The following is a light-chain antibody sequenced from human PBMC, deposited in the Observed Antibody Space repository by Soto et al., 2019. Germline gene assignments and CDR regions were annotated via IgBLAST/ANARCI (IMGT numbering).Light chain of an antibody. Sequence: EIVLTQSPGTLSLSPGERATLSCRASQSVSSSYLAWYQQKPGQAPRLLIYGASSRATDIPDRFSGSGSGTDFTLTISRLEPEDFATYYCQQFNSLFGQGTRLEIK. J-gene: IGKJ5*01. CDR3: QQFNSL. CDR1: QSVSSSY. V-gene: IGKV3-20*01. CDR2: GAS.